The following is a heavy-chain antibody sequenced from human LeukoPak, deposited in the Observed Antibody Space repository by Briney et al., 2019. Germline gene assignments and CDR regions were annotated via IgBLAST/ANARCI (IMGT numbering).Heavy chain of an antibody. D-gene: IGHD3-3*01. V-gene: IGHV3-15*01. J-gene: IGHJ4*02. CDR3: TTVYDDFWSGYYSLFDY. CDR1: GFTFSNAW. Sequence: GGSLRLSCAASGFTFSNAWMSWVRQAPGKGLEWVGRIKSKTDGGTTDYAAPVKGRFTISRDDSKNTLYLQMNSLKTEDTAVYYCTTVYDDFWSGYYSLFDYWGQGTLVTVSS. CDR2: IKSKTDGGTT.